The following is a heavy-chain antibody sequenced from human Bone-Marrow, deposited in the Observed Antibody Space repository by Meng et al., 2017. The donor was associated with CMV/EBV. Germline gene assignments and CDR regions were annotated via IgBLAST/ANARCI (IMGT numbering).Heavy chain of an antibody. Sequence: GGSLRLSCAASGFTFSSYGMHWVRQAPGKGLEWVAFIRYDGSNKYYADSVKGRFTISRDNSKNTLYLQMNSLRAEDTAVYYCAKDRIFGEVGYFDYWGQGTLVTVSS. D-gene: IGHD3-3*02. V-gene: IGHV3-30*02. CDR2: IRYDGSNK. CDR3: AKDRIFGEVGYFDY. CDR1: GFTFSSYG. J-gene: IGHJ4*02.